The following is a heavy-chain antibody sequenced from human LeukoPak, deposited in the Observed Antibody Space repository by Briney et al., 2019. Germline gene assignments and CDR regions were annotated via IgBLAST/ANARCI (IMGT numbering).Heavy chain of an antibody. D-gene: IGHD3-22*01. CDR1: GGSISSSSYY. Sequence: PSETLSLTCTVSGGSISSSSYYWSWIRQPPGKGLEWIGEINHSGSTNYNPSLKSRVTISVDTSKNQFSLKLSSVTAADTAVYYCARQLITMIVDGAFDIWGQGTMVTVSS. J-gene: IGHJ3*02. CDR2: INHSGST. V-gene: IGHV4-39*01. CDR3: ARQLITMIVDGAFDI.